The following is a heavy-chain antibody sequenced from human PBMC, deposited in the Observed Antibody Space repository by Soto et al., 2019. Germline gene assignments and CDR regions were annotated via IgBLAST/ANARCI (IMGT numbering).Heavy chain of an antibody. D-gene: IGHD3-10*01. J-gene: IGHJ4*02. CDR1: GYTFTSYG. V-gene: IGHV1-18*04. CDR3: ARDLVGSGSYPTYYFDY. Sequence: ASVTVSRKPSGYTFTSYGISWVRQAPGQGLEWMGWISAYNGNTNYAQKLQGRVTMTTDKSTSTAYMELRSLRSDDTAVYYCARDLVGSGSYPTYYFDYWGQGTPVTVSS. CDR2: ISAYNGNT.